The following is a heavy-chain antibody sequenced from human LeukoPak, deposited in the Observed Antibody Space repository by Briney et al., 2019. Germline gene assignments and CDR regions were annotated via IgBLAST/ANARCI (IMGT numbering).Heavy chain of an antibody. V-gene: IGHV3-48*03. Sequence: GGSLRLSCAASGLTFSSYEMNWVRQAPGKGLEWVSYICDSGRTIYYADSVKGRFTISRDNAKNSVYLQMNNLGAEDTAVYYCARDRLGDYDHSGYYDKWGQGTLVTVSS. D-gene: IGHD3-22*01. CDR2: ICDSGRTI. J-gene: IGHJ4*02. CDR3: ARDRLGDYDHSGYYDK. CDR1: GLTFSSYE.